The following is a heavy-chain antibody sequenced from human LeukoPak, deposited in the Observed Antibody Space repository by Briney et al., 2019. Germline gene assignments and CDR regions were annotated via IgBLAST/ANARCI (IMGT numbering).Heavy chain of an antibody. CDR2: MNPNSGNT. CDR1: GYTFTSYD. D-gene: IGHD3-22*01. CDR3: ATDLYDSSGYYSSDAFDI. V-gene: IGHV1-8*01. J-gene: IGHJ3*02. Sequence: ASVKVSCKASGYTFTSYDINWVRQATGQGLEWMGWMNPNSGNTGYAQKFQGRVTMTRNTSISTAYMELSSLRSEDTAVYYCATDLYDSSGYYSSDAFDIWGQGTMVTVSS.